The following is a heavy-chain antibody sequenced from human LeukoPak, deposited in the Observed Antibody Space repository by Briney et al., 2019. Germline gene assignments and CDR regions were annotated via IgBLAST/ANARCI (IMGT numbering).Heavy chain of an antibody. J-gene: IGHJ4*02. CDR2: INHSGST. Sequence: SETLSLTCAVYGGSFSGYYWSWIRQPPGKGLEWIGEINHSGSTNYNPSLKSRVTISVDTSKNQFSLKLSSVTAADTAVYYCAWGRQLNFFDLWGQGILVTVSS. V-gene: IGHV4-34*01. D-gene: IGHD2-2*01. CDR1: GGSFSGYY. CDR3: AWGRQLNFFDL.